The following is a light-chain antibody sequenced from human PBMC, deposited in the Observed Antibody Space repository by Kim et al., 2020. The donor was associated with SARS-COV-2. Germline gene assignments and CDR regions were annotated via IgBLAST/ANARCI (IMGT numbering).Light chain of an antibody. CDR2: AAS. CDR3: QQYGDSPLT. J-gene: IGKJ5*01. Sequence: EIVLTQSPDTLSFFPGERATLSCRASQTVSYNYLAWYQQKPGQAPRLLMYAASTRATGIPDRFSGSGSGTAFTLTINRVEPEDFAVYFCQQYGDSPLTFGQGTRLEIK. V-gene: IGKV3-20*01. CDR1: QTVSYNY.